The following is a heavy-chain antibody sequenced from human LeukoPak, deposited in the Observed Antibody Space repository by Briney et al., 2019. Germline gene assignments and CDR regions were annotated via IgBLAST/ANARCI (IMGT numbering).Heavy chain of an antibody. V-gene: IGHV3-7*01. D-gene: IGHD5-12*01. CDR3: ARDVQLYSDYWGVDH. Sequence: PGGSLRLSCVVSGFTFSSYWMSWVRQAPGKGLEWVANIKQDGSKIYYVDSVKGRFTISRDNAKNSLFLQMNSLRGEDTAVYYCARDVQLYSDYWGVDHWGQGTQVTVSS. CDR2: IKQDGSKI. J-gene: IGHJ4*02. CDR1: GFTFSSYW.